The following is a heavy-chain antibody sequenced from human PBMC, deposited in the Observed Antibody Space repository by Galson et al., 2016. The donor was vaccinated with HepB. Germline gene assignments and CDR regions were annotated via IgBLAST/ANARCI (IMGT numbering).Heavy chain of an antibody. CDR3: ARELRFLEWLSHTLDS. Sequence: SLRLSCATSGFNFSTYTINWVRQAPGKGLEWVSSISSTSEYIHQADLVKGRFTISRDNAKNSAYLLMNSLRVEDTAVDFCARELRFLEWLSHTLDSWGQGTLVTVSS. CDR2: ISSTSEYI. CDR1: GFNFSTYT. V-gene: IGHV3-21*01. J-gene: IGHJ4*02. D-gene: IGHD3-3*01.